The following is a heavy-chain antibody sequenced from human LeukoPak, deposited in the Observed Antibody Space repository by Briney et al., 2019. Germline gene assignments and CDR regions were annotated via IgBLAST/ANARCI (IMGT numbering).Heavy chain of an antibody. CDR3: ARTHFGDYGGDWYFDL. CDR1: GGSFSGYY. Sequence: PSETLSLTCAVYGGSFSGYYWSWIRQPPGKGLEWIGEINHSGSTNYNPSLKSRVTISVDTSKNQFSLKLSSVTAADTAVYFCARTHFGDYGGDWYFDLWGRGTLVTVSS. CDR2: INHSGST. D-gene: IGHD4-17*01. V-gene: IGHV4-34*01. J-gene: IGHJ2*01.